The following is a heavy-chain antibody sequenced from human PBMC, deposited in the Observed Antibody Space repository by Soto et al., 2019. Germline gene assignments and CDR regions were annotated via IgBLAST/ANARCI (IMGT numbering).Heavy chain of an antibody. CDR2: IYPGDSDA. CDR1: NYIFSTYW. V-gene: IGHV5-51*01. J-gene: IGHJ4*02. D-gene: IGHD1-26*01. CDR3: ARRPSDGTHFDY. Sequence: EVQLVQSGAGVKKPGESLRISCKGSNYIFSTYWIGWVRQMPGKGLEWMGIIYPGDSDARYSPSFRGQVTFSADKSITTAYLQWNSLKASDTAMYYCARRPSDGTHFDYWGQGTLVTVSS.